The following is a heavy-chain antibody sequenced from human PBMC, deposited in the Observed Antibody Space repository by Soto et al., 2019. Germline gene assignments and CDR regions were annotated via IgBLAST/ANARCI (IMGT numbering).Heavy chain of an antibody. CDR1: GGSISSSSYY. V-gene: IGHV4-39*01. J-gene: IGHJ6*02. D-gene: IGHD6-19*01. Sequence: PSETLSLTCTVSGGSISSSSYYWGWIRQPPGKGLEWIGSIYYSGSTYYNPSLKSRVTISVDTSKNQFSLKLSSVTAADTAVYYCARNGYGSSGWYFIYHYYGMDVWGQGTTVTVSS. CDR3: ARNGYGSSGWYFIYHYYGMDV. CDR2: IYYSGST.